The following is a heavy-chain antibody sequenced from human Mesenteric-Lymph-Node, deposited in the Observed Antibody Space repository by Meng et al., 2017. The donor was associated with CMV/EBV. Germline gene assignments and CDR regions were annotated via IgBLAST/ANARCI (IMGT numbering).Heavy chain of an antibody. CDR3: ARNSASGNGDYYKYYGLDV. Sequence: ASVKVSCKASGYTFTSYDISWVRQAPGQGLEWMGWISAYNGNTNFAQKFQGRVNMTTDTLTNTAYMELRSLRSGDTAVYYCARNSASGNGDYYKYYGLDVWGQGTTVTVSS. J-gene: IGHJ6*02. D-gene: IGHD2-8*01. CDR1: GYTFTSYD. V-gene: IGHV1-18*01. CDR2: ISAYNGNT.